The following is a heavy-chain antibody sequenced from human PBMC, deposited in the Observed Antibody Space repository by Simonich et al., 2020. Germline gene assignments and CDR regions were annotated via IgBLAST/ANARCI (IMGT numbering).Heavy chain of an antibody. CDR2: INPNSGGT. CDR3: ARSHIAAAGTGYFQH. D-gene: IGHD6-13*01. J-gene: IGHJ1*01. Sequence: QVQLVQSGAEVKKPGASVKVSCKASGYTFTGYYMHWVRQAPGQGLEWMGGINPNSGGTNNAQKFQGRVTRTRDTSISTAYMELSRLRSDDTAVYYCARSHIAAAGTGYFQHWGQGTLVTVSS. CDR1: GYTFTGYY. V-gene: IGHV1-2*02.